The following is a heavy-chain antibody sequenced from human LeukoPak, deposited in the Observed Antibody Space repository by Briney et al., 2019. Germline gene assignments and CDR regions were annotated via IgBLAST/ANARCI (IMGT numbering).Heavy chain of an antibody. D-gene: IGHD3-10*01. CDR3: AKMGYFGSGSYYPGECYFDY. Sequence: SGGSLRLSCAASGFTFSSYWMSWVRQAPGKGLEWVSSISWNSDTIYYAASVKGRFTISRDNAKNSLYLQMNSLGTEYTAFYYCAKMGYFGSGSYYPGECYFDYWGQGTLVTVSS. V-gene: IGHV3-9*01. CDR1: GFTFSSYW. CDR2: ISWNSDTI. J-gene: IGHJ4*02.